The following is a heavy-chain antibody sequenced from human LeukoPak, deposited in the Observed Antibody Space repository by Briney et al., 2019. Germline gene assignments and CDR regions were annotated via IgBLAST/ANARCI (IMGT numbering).Heavy chain of an antibody. Sequence: RASVKVSCKASGYTFTSYDINWVRQAPGQGLEWMGWTNPNSGGTNYAQKFQGRVTMTRDTSISTAYMELSRLRSDDTAVYYCARVMKRSEFDYWGQGTLVTVSS. CDR1: GYTFTSYD. J-gene: IGHJ4*02. V-gene: IGHV1-2*02. CDR3: ARVMKRSEFDY. CDR2: TNPNSGGT.